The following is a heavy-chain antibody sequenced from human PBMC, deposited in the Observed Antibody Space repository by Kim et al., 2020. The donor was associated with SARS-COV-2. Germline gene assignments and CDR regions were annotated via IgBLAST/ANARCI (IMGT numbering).Heavy chain of an antibody. CDR2: IYYSGST. D-gene: IGHD3-10*01. V-gene: IGHV4-59*13. J-gene: IGHJ6*02. CDR1: GGSISSYY. CDR3: ARVRRVVRGENYYYGMDV. Sequence: SETLSLTCTVSGGSISSYYWSWIRQPPGKGLEWIGYIYYSGSTNYNPSLKSRVTISVDTSKNQFSLKLSSVTAADTAVYYCARVRRVVRGENYYYGMDVWGQGTTVTVSS.